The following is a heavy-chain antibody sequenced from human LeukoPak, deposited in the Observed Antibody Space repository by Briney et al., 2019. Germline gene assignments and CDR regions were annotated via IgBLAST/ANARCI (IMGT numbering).Heavy chain of an antibody. V-gene: IGHV3-30-3*01. J-gene: IGHJ4*02. D-gene: IGHD6-19*01. CDR3: ARGGVASAWLADQFDY. Sequence: GGSLRLSCAASGFTFSSYAMHWVRQAPGKGLEWVAVISYDGSNKYYADSVKGRFTISRDNSKNTLYLQMNSLRAEDTAVYYCARGGVASAWLADQFDYWGQGTLATVSS. CDR2: ISYDGSNK. CDR1: GFTFSSYA.